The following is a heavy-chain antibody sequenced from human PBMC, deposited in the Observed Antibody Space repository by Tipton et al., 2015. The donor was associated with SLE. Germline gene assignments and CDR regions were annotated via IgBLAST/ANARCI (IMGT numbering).Heavy chain of an antibody. J-gene: IGHJ5*02. CDR1: DFTFNGSA. CDR3: AKDDWLDP. Sequence: SLRLSCVASDFTFNGSAIHRIRQAPGKGLEWVGHIRIRTDNYVKTYATSMKGRFIISRDDSRKTACLQMNILKTDDTAVYYCAKDDWLDPWGRGTLVNVSS. CDR2: IRIRTDNYVK. V-gene: IGHV3-73*01.